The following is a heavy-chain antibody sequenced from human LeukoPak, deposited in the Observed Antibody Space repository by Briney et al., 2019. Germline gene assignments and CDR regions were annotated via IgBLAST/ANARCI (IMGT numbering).Heavy chain of an antibody. V-gene: IGHV3-73*01. CDR3: TRHSDKYCSGAGCFHYNFYGLDV. D-gene: IGHD2-15*01. CDR1: GFTFSGSA. J-gene: IGHJ6*02. Sequence: PGGSLRLSCAASGFTFSGSAMHWVRQAHGKGLEWLGRIRSRANSYTTVYAAPVQGRFIISRDDSMNMEYLQMNSLRVEDTAVYSCTRHSDKYCSGAGCFHYNFYGLDVWGQGTTVTVSS. CDR2: IRSRANSYTT.